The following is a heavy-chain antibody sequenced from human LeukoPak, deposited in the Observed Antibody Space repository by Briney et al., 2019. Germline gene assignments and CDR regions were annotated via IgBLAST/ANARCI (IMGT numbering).Heavy chain of an antibody. Sequence: ASVKVSCKASGGTFSSYAISWVRQAPGQGLEWMGGIIPIFGTANYAQKFQGRVTITAEESTSTAYMELSSLRSEDTAVYYCARDARYNWNGPNWFDPWGQGTLVTVSS. V-gene: IGHV1-69*13. J-gene: IGHJ5*02. CDR3: ARDARYNWNGPNWFDP. D-gene: IGHD1-1*01. CDR2: IIPIFGTA. CDR1: GGTFSSYA.